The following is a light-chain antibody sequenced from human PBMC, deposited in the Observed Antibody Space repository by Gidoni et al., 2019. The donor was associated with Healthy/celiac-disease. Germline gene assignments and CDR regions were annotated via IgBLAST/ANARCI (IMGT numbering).Light chain of an antibody. V-gene: IGLV3-1*01. CDR1: TLGNKY. CDR2: QII. CDR3: QAWDSSTVV. J-gene: IGLJ2*01. Sequence: YQLTHRLSVSVSPGQTASITCSGDTLGNKYACCYQQKPGHSPVLIIYQIIMRPRGTPGRFSGTYSENTATLTIGGTQDMDEAYYYCQAWDSSTVVFGGGTKLTVL.